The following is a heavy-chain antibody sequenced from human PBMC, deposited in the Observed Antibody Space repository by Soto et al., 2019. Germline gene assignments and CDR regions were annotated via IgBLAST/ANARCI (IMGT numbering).Heavy chain of an antibody. CDR2: IYYSGST. D-gene: IGHD6-13*01. CDR3: ARGWEGSSIWYRKVNCGMDV. V-gene: IGHV4-59*01. CDR1: GGSISSYY. J-gene: IGHJ6*02. Sequence: PSETLSLTCTVSGGSISSYYWSWIRQPPGKGLEWMGYIYYSGSTNYNPSLKSRVTISVDTSTNQFSLKLSSVTAADTAVYYWARGWEGSSIWYRKVNCGMDVWGQGTTVTVSS.